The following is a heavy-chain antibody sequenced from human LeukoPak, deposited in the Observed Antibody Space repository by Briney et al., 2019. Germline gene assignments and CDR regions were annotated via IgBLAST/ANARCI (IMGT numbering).Heavy chain of an antibody. J-gene: IGHJ4*02. Sequence: TGGSLRLSCAASGFTFKNAWMSCVRQAPGKGLEWVGRIKSKTDGETVYYAAPVKGRLTISRDDSKATLFLHMNSLKTEDTAVYYCARGAGYGDYRYFDYWGQGALVTVSS. CDR1: GFTFKNAW. CDR3: ARGAGYGDYRYFDY. D-gene: IGHD4-17*01. CDR2: IKSKTDGETV. V-gene: IGHV3-15*01.